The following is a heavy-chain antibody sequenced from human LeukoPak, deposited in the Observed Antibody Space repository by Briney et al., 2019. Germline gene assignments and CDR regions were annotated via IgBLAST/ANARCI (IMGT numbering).Heavy chain of an antibody. J-gene: IGHJ4*02. V-gene: IGHV3-23*01. Sequence: PGQSLRLSCDASGFSMYTYTMYWVRQAPGQGLEWVSGIRNSDGMTYCADSVRGRFAISTDNSKNTLYLQMNSLRAEDTAVYFCARRSGVAVAGAFDYWGQGTLVTVSS. CDR3: ARRSGVAVAGAFDY. CDR2: IRNSDGMT. CDR1: GFSMYTYT. D-gene: IGHD6-19*01.